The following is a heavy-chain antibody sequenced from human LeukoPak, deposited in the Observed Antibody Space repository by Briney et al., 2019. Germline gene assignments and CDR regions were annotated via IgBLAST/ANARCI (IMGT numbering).Heavy chain of an antibody. V-gene: IGHV3-48*01. Sequence: PGGSLRLSCAASGFTFSSYSMNWVRQAPGKGLEWVSYISSSSSTIYYADSVKGRFTISRDNAKNSLYLQMNSLRAEDTVVDSCWRDTGGGELMSYYYYYMDVWGKGTTVTVSS. D-gene: IGHD1-26*01. CDR2: ISSSSSTI. CDR3: WRDTGGGELMSYYYYYMDV. J-gene: IGHJ6*03. CDR1: GFTFSSYS.